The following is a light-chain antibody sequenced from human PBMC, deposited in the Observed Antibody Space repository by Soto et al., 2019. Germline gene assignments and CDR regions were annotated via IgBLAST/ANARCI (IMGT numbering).Light chain of an antibody. CDR3: QQYNAFWT. CDR2: DVS. V-gene: IGKV1-5*01. CDR1: QTISSW. J-gene: IGKJ1*01. Sequence: DIQMTQSPSTLSASVGDRVTITCRASQTISSWLAWYQQKPGKAPKLLIYDVSILESGVPSRFSGSGSGTEFTLSISSLQPDDFATYYCQQYNAFWTFGQGTKVDIK.